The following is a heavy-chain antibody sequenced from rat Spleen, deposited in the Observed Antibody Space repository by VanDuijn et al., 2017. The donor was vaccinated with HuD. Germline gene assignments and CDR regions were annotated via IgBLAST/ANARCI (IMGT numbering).Heavy chain of an antibody. Sequence: EVQMVESGGGLVKPGRSLKLSCAASGFTFSNYYMAWVRQAPKKGLEWVATISSDGSTPYYRDSVKGRFTISRDNAKNTLYLQMDSLRSEDTATYYCARGDRGPVYFDYWGQGVMVTVSS. CDR3: ARGDRGPVYFDY. D-gene: IGHD3-1*01. J-gene: IGHJ2*01. CDR1: GFTFSNYY. V-gene: IGHV5-7*01. CDR2: ISSDGSTP.